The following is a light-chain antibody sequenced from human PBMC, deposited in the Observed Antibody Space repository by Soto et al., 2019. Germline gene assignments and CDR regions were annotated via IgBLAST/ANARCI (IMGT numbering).Light chain of an antibody. CDR3: AALDGSLKNVL. Sequence: QSVLTQPPSASGTPGQRVTISCSGSGSSIGTNTVNWYRQLPGTAHKLLIYGDNQRPAGVPDRFSGSKSGTSPSLAISGLQSEDEADYYCAALDGSLKNVLFGGGTKLTVL. CDR1: GSSIGTNT. CDR2: GDN. J-gene: IGLJ2*01. V-gene: IGLV1-44*01.